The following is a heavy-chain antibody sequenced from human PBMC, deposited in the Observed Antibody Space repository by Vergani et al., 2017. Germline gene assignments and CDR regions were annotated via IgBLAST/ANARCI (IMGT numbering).Heavy chain of an antibody. V-gene: IGHV3-23*01. CDR2: VSGSSATP. D-gene: IGHD5-12*01. CDR3: TKRSRGYTGYFFDY. J-gene: IGHJ4*02. CDR1: GFSFPGYA. Sequence: EVQLLESGGGLVQPGGSLRLSCAASGFSFPGYAMSWVRQAPGKGLEWVSSVSGSSATPYYANSVKGRFIISRDNSKNTLHLQMNSLRADDTAVYYCTKRSRGYTGYFFDYWGEGSLAADSS.